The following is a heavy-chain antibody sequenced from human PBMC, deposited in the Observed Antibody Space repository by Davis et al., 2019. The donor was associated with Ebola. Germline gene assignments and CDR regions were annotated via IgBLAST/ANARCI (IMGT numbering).Heavy chain of an antibody. Sequence: GESLKISCAASGFTFDDYTMHWVRQAPGKGLEWVSLITWDGGDTFYGDSVKGRFTISGDNNKNSLYLVMNSLRIEDTALYYCVKGRGHGEYYFDYWGQGTLVTISS. CDR2: ITWDGGDT. CDR1: GFTFDDYT. J-gene: IGHJ4*02. CDR3: VKGRGHGEYYFDY. D-gene: IGHD4-17*01. V-gene: IGHV3-43*01.